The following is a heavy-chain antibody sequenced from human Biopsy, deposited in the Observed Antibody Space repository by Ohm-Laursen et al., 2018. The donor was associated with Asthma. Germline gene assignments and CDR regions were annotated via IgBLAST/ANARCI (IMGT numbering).Heavy chain of an antibody. CDR1: RFTYE. CDR2: ISYEGSSI. D-gene: IGHD6-19*01. J-gene: IGHJ4*02. Sequence: SLSCAASRFTYEMHWVRQAPGKGLEWVAAISYEGSSIYYADSVKCRFTISRDNSKNTLSLQMNSLTAEDTAVYFCAREGVAGTHIEDWGQGTLVTVSS. CDR3: AREGVAGTHIED. V-gene: IGHV3-30-3*01.